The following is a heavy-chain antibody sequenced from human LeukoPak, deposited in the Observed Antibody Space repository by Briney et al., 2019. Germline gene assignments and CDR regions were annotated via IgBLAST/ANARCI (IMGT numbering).Heavy chain of an antibody. V-gene: IGHV3-23*01. CDR3: AKAIIQLWFFDY. Sequence: GGSLRLSCAASGFTFSSYAMSWVRQAPAKGLEWVSAISGSGGSTYYADSVKGRFTISRDNSKNTLYLQMNSLRAEDTAVYYCAKAIIQLWFFDYWGQGTLVTVSS. D-gene: IGHD5-18*01. J-gene: IGHJ4*02. CDR2: ISGSGGST. CDR1: GFTFSSYA.